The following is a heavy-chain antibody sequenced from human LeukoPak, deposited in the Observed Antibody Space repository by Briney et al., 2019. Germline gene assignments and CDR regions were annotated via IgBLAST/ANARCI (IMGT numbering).Heavy chain of an antibody. V-gene: IGHV3-23*01. CDR3: AKLGSGSRNWFDP. J-gene: IGHJ5*02. D-gene: IGHD6-19*01. Sequence: GGSLRLSCAASGFTFSSYAMSWVRQAPGKGLEWVSAIIGSGGSTYHADSVKGRFTISRDNSKNTLYLQMNSLRAEDTAVYYCAKLGSGSRNWFDPWGQGTLVTVSS. CDR2: IIGSGGST. CDR1: GFTFSSYA.